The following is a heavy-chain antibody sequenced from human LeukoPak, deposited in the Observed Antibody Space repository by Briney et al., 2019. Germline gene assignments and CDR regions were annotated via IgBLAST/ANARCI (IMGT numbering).Heavy chain of an antibody. J-gene: IGHJ4*02. Sequence: ASVKISCKASGYTFRRNYIHWLRQAPGHGLAWMGWIDANNGDTKSAQKFQGRVTMSRDTSISTAYMDLSSLSPDDAAVYYCARDPSSVTLYFFDYWGQGTLVTVSS. CDR1: GYTFRRNY. CDR2: IDANNGDT. V-gene: IGHV1-2*02. D-gene: IGHD4-11*01. CDR3: ARDPSSVTLYFFDY.